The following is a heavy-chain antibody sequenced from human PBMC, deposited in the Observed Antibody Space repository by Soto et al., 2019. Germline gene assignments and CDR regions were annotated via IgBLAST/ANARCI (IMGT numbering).Heavy chain of an antibody. CDR1: GFTCIDYY. V-gene: IGHV3-11*06. J-gene: IGHJ4*02. CDR3: VRGGYRRKES. D-gene: IGHD4-4*01. Sequence: PWWSXRVSCAASGFTCIDYYIILVRHAPGKGLESVSYISSSSDYINYGGSVKGRFTVSRDNAENSLYLQMSSLRAEDTAVYYCVRGGYRRKESWGKGILLTVSS. CDR2: ISSSSDYI.